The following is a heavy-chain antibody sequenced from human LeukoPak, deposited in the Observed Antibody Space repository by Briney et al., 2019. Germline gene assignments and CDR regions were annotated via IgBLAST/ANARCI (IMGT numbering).Heavy chain of an antibody. CDR1: GFTFSSYS. J-gene: IGHJ4*02. V-gene: IGHV3-21*04. CDR2: ISSSSSYI. D-gene: IGHD5-12*01. CDR3: AKDMGSVATALRVDY. Sequence: PGGSLRLSCAASGFTFSSYSMNWVRQAPGKGLEWVSSISSSSSYIYYADSVKGRFTISRDNAKNSLYLQMNSLRAEDTALYYCAKDMGSVATALRVDYWGQGTLVTVSS.